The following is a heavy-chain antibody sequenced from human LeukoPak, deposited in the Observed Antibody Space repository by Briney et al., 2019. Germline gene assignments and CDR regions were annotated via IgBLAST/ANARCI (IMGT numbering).Heavy chain of an antibody. Sequence: GGSLRLSCSASGFTFTTYAMSWVRQAPGKGLEWVSGISHSGISTYYADSVKGRFTISRDNSKNTLYLQMNSLRAEDTAVYYCAKDSVHESYYVWGSYRYTPFDYWGQGTLVTVSS. CDR1: GFTFTTYA. V-gene: IGHV3-23*01. CDR3: AKDSVHESYYVWGSYRYTPFDY. J-gene: IGHJ4*02. D-gene: IGHD3-16*02. CDR2: ISHSGIST.